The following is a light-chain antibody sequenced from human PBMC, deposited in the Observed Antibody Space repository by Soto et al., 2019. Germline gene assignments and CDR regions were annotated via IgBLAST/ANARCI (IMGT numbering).Light chain of an antibody. V-gene: IGLV1-44*01. Sequence: QSVLTQPPSASGTPGQRVTIYCSGSSSNIGRNTVHWYQHLPGTAPKLLIYSNHQRPSGVTDRFSGSKSGTSASLAISGLQSDDEADYYCAAWDDSLNGAIFGAGTQLTVL. CDR2: SNH. CDR3: AAWDDSLNGAI. J-gene: IGLJ2*01. CDR1: SSNIGRNT.